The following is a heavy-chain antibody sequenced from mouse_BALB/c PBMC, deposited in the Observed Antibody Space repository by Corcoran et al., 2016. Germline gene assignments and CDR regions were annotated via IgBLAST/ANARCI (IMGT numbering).Heavy chain of an antibody. Sequence: EVQLQQSGAELVKPGASVKLSFTASGLNLKVTYMHWVKQSPEQGLECIGRIDPANGNTKYDPKCQGTATITAHTSSNTAYLQLSSLTSEDTAVYYCARDDLDYWGQGATLTVSS. CDR1: GLNLKVTY. J-gene: IGHJ2*01. CDR3: ARDDLDY. CDR2: IDPANGNT. D-gene: IGHD2-3*01. V-gene: IGHV14-3*02.